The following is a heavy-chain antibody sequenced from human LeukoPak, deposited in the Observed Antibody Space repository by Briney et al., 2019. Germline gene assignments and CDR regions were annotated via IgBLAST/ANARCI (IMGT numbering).Heavy chain of an antibody. D-gene: IGHD2-2*01. Sequence: GGSLRLSCAASGFTFSSYAMSWVRQAPGKGLEWVSAISCSGGSTYYADSVKGRFTISRDNSKNTLYLQMNTLRAEDTAVYYCARGRKYCSSTSSCYAGDFDYWGQGTLVTVSS. CDR2: ISCSGGST. J-gene: IGHJ4*02. CDR3: ARGRKYCSSTSSCYAGDFDY. V-gene: IGHV3-23*01. CDR1: GFTFSSYA.